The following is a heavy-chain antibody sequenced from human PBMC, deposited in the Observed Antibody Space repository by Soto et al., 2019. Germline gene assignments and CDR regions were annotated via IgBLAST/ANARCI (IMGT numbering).Heavy chain of an antibody. D-gene: IGHD2-2*01. Sequence: GGSLRLSCAASGFTFSSYGMHWVRQAPGKGLEWVAVIWYDGSNKYYADSVKGRFTISRDNSKNTLYLQMNSLRAEDTAVYYCARDRCSSTSCKPPYYYGMDVWGQGTTDTVSS. CDR2: IWYDGSNK. CDR3: ARDRCSSTSCKPPYYYGMDV. J-gene: IGHJ6*02. CDR1: GFTFSSYG. V-gene: IGHV3-33*01.